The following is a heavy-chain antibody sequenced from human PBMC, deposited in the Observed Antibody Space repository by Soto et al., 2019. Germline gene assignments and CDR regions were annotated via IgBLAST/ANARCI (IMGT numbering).Heavy chain of an antibody. CDR2: ISSSSSTI. CDR3: ARIWRTTDAFDI. J-gene: IGHJ3*02. Sequence: EVQLVESGGGFVQPGGSLRLSCAASGITFPMYSMNWVRQAPGKGLEWVSYISSSSSTIYYADSVRGRFTTSRDNAKISLYLQMNSLRDEDTAVYYCARIWRTTDAFDIWGQGTVVTVSS. CDR1: GITFPMYS. D-gene: IGHD1-1*01. V-gene: IGHV3-48*02.